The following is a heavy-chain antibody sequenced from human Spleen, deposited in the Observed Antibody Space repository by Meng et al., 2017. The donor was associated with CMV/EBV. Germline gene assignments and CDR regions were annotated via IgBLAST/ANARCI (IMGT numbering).Heavy chain of an antibody. CDR3: AKDVSPSGNYGGYFDL. J-gene: IGHJ2*01. D-gene: IGHD1-26*01. Sequence: SGFTFSNYGLHWVRQAPGKGLEWVAVIWYDGSNKYYADAVKGRFTISRDNSKNTLYLQMNSLRAEDTAVYYCAKDVSPSGNYGGYFDLWGRGTLVTVSS. CDR1: GFTFSNYG. V-gene: IGHV3-33*06. CDR2: IWYDGSNK.